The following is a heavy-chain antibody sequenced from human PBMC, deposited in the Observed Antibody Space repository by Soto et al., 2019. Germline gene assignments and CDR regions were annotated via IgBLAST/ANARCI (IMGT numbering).Heavy chain of an antibody. CDR3: ARHATVTRRRYLDY. J-gene: IGHJ4*02. CDR2: IYYSGST. V-gene: IGHV4-39*01. CDR1: GPSICSTSYY. Sequence: SETLSLICAVSGPSICSTSYYWGWIRQPPGKGLGWFGSIYYSGSTYYNPYLKSRVTISVYTSKNQFSLRLSSVTAADTAVYYCARHATVTRRRYLDYRGQRTQVTGSS. D-gene: IGHD4-17*01.